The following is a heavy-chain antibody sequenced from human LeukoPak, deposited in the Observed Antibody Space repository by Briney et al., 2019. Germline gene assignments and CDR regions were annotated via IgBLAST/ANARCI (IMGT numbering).Heavy chain of an antibody. V-gene: IGHV3-7*01. CDR3: AREDMWAFDM. Sequence: GGSLRLSCAASGFTLSHYWMSSVRQAPGKGLEWVANIKPDGSDKYYVDSVKGRSTISRDNAKNTLYLEMDSLRAEDTAVYYCAREDMWAFDMWGQGTMVTVSS. CDR1: GFTLSHYW. CDR2: IKPDGSDK. D-gene: IGHD2-15*01. J-gene: IGHJ3*02.